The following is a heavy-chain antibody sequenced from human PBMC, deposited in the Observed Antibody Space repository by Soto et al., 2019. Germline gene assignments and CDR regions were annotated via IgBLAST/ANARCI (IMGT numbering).Heavy chain of an antibody. V-gene: IGHV3-74*01. CDR2: INSDGSST. CDR3: ERGGLRAYWSDP. J-gene: IGHJ5*02. D-gene: IGHD4-17*01. Sequence: EVQLVESGGGLVQPGGSLRLSCAASEFTFSNYWMHWVRQAPGKGLVWVSRINSDGSSTTYADSVKGRFTISRDNAKNTLYLQMNSRRAEDTAVYYCERGGLRAYWSDPWGQGTLVTVSA. CDR1: EFTFSNYW.